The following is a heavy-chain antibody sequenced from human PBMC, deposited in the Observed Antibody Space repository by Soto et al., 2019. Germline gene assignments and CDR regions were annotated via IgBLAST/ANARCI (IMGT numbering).Heavy chain of an antibody. Sequence: ASETLSLTCTVSGGSISSSSYYWGWIRQPPGKGLEWIGNIFYSGSTYYNPSLKSRVTISVDTSKNQFSLKLSSVTAADTAVYYCASSIRGSYFDYWGQGTLVTVSS. D-gene: IGHD3-16*01. CDR2: IFYSGST. V-gene: IGHV4-39*01. CDR3: ASSIRGSYFDY. CDR1: GGSISSSSYY. J-gene: IGHJ4*02.